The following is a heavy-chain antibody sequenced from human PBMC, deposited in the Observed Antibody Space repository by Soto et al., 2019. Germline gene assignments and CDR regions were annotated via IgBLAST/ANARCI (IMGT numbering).Heavy chain of an antibody. J-gene: IGHJ4*02. Sequence: GASVKVSCKASAYNFINYYIHWVKRAPGQGLEWMGIINPNGGSTTYAQKFQGRVTLTRNTSTSTVYMELSSLTSEDTAVYYCARTRVLDYWGQGTLVTVSS. V-gene: IGHV1-46*01. CDR1: AYNFINYY. CDR3: ARTRVLDY. CDR2: INPNGGST.